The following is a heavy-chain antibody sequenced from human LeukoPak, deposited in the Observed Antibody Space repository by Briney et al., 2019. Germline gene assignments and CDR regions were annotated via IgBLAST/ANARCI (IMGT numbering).Heavy chain of an antibody. V-gene: IGHV7-4-1*02. Sequence: GASVKVSCKASGYTFTSYAMNWVRQAPGQGLEWMGWINTNTGNPTYAQGFTGRFVFSLDTSVGTAYLQISSLKAEDTAVYYCARDSFRIAAAVGVAGMDVWGQGTTVTVSS. J-gene: IGHJ6*02. D-gene: IGHD6-13*01. CDR2: INTNTGNP. CDR3: ARDSFRIAAAVGVAGMDV. CDR1: GYTFTSYA.